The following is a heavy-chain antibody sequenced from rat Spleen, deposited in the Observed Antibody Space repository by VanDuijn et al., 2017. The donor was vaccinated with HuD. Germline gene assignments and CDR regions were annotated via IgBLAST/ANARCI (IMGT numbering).Heavy chain of an antibody. CDR3: ARRHYGYTDYFDY. J-gene: IGHJ2*01. CDR1: GFTFSNYG. V-gene: IGHV5-19*01. CDR2: ISPSGGST. Sequence: EVQLVESGGGLVQPGRSLKLSCAASGFTFSNYGMHWIRQAPTKGLEWVASISPSGGSTYYRDSVKGRFTISRDNAKSTLSQQMDSLRSEDTATYYCARRHYGYTDYFDYWGQGVMVTVSS. D-gene: IGHD1-6*01.